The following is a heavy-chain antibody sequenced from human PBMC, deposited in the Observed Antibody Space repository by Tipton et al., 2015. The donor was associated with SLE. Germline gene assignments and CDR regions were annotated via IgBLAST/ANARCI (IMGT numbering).Heavy chain of an antibody. CDR1: GGSISSRNYF. CDR2: IYTSGT. J-gene: IGHJ6*02. D-gene: IGHD6-13*01. V-gene: IGHV4-61*05. Sequence: PGLVKPSETLSLSCTVSGGSISSRNYFWGWVRQSPGKALEWIGRIYTSGTNYNPSLKSRVTMSVDTSKNQFSLRLISLTAADTAVYYCARQQRGNYDMDVWGQGTTVTVSS. CDR3: ARQQRGNYDMDV.